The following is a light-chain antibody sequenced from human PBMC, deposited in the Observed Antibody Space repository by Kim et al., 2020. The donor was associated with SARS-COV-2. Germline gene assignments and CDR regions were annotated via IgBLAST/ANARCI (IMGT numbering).Light chain of an antibody. CDR1: ESVGSN. CDR2: GAS. J-gene: IGKJ2*01. Sequence: EIVMTQSPATLSVSPGERVTLSCRASESVGSNLAWYQQKSGQAPRLLIYGASTRATGVPARFSGGGSGTEFSLTISSPQSEDFAVYHCQQYYNWPPYTFGQGTKLEI. CDR3: QQYYNWPPYT. V-gene: IGKV3-15*01.